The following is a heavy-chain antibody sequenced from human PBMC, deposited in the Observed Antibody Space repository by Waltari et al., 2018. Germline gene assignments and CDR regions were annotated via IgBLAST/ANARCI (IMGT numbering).Heavy chain of an antibody. CDR2: LYYSGRP. V-gene: IGHV4-59*01. J-gene: IGHJ4*02. CDR3: ARGWSRGWYRKFDY. D-gene: IGHD6-19*01. Sequence: QVQLQESGPGLVKPSETLSLTCTVSGGSISSYYWSWIRQPPGKGLEWIGYLYYSGRPTYSPSLKSRGTIPGDTSKNQFSLKLSSVTAAETAVYYWARGWSRGWYRKFDYWGQGTLVTGSS. CDR1: GGSISSYY.